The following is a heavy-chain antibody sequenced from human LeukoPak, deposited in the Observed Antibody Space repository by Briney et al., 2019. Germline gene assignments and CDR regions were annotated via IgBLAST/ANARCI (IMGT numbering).Heavy chain of an antibody. J-gene: IGHJ4*02. Sequence: GGSLRLSCAASGFTLSSYGMHWVRQAPGKGLEWVAVIWYDGSNKYYADSVKGRFTISRDNSKNTLYLQMNSLRAEYTAVYYCAKEQYYYDSSGYYPLFDYWGQGTLVTVSS. V-gene: IGHV3-33*06. D-gene: IGHD3-22*01. CDR3: AKEQYYYDSSGYYPLFDY. CDR2: IWYDGSNK. CDR1: GFTLSSYG.